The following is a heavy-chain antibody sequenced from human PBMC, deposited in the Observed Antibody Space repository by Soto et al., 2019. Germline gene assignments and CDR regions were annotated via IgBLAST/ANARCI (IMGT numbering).Heavy chain of an antibody. CDR2: INHSGST. D-gene: IGHD3-3*01. V-gene: IGHV4-34*01. J-gene: IGHJ6*02. CDR1: GGSFSGYY. CDR3: ARNGSYYDFWSGYYFGGGMDV. Sequence: SETLSLTCAVYGGSFSGYYWSWIRQPPGKGLEWIGEINHSGSTNYNPSLKSRVTISVDTSKNQFSLKLSSVTAADTAVYYCARNGSYYDFWSGYYFGGGMDVWGQGTAVTVSS.